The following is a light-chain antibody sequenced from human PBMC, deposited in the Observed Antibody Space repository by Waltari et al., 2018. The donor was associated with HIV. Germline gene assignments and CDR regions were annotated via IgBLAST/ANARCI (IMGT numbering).Light chain of an antibody. CDR3: QSVESSGSWV. Sequence: SYELTQPPSVSASPGQTARITCSGDALSKQYVYWYQQRPGQAPVLVIYKDNERPSGIPERFSGSSSGTTVTLTISGVQAEDEADYYCQSVESSGSWVFGGGTKLTVL. J-gene: IGLJ3*02. V-gene: IGLV3-25*03. CDR1: ALSKQY. CDR2: KDN.